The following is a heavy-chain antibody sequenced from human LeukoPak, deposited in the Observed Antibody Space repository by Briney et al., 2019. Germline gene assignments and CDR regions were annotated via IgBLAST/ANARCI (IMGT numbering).Heavy chain of an antibody. CDR3: ARERLVAFDI. J-gene: IGHJ3*02. Sequence: GGSLRLSCAAFGFTFSSYSMNWVRQAPGKGLEWVSSISSSSSYIYYADSVKGRFTISRDNAKNSLYLQMNSLRAEDTAVYYCARERLVAFDIWGQGTMVTVSS. CDR1: GFTFSSYS. D-gene: IGHD1-26*01. V-gene: IGHV3-21*01. CDR2: ISSSSSYI.